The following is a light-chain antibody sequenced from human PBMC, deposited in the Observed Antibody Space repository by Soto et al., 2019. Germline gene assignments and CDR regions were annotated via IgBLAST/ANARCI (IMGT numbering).Light chain of an antibody. J-gene: IGKJ1*01. Sequence: EIVMTQSPASLSVSPGERATLSCRASQSVSSSFLAWYQQKPGQAPRLLIYAASRRATGIPDRFSGSGSGTDFTLTISRLEPEDFAVYYCQQYGSSPWTFGQGTKVDIK. CDR1: QSVSSSF. CDR3: QQYGSSPWT. V-gene: IGKV3-20*01. CDR2: AAS.